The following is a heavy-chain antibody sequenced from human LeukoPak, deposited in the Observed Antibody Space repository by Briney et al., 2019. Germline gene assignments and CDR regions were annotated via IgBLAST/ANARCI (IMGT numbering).Heavy chain of an antibody. CDR1: GYTLTGYY. Sequence: AAVTVSCMASGYTLTGYYMHGVRQAPGKGGEWMGWINHNSGGTNYAQKFQGRVTMTRDTSISTAYMELSRLRSDDTAVYYCARGRSGVDYWGQGTLVTVSS. D-gene: IGHD3-16*02. V-gene: IGHV1-2*02. J-gene: IGHJ4*02. CDR2: INHNSGGT. CDR3: ARGRSGVDY.